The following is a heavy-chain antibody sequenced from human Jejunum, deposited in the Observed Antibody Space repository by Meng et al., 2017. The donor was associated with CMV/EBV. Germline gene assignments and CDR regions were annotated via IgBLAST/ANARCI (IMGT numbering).Heavy chain of an antibody. CDR1: TITGDW. J-gene: IGHJ2*01. CDR3: ARERTELWRENWFFDL. D-gene: IGHD1-26*01. V-gene: IGHV3-7*01. Sequence: TITGDWLAWVRQYPGRGGEGETSMSEEEGETTVVEAVKSRITISRDNAKNSVYLQMNALRADDTAVYYCARERTELWRENWFFDLWGRGTRVTVSS. CDR2: MSEEEGET.